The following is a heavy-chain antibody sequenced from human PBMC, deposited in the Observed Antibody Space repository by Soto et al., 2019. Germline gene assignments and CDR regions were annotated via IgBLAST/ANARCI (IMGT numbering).Heavy chain of an antibody. Sequence: QVQLVQSGAEVKKPGSSVKVSCKASGGTFSRDAISWVRQAPGQGLEWMGGIIPMFGTAKYVQKFQGRLTITADESTPTAYMELRSLRSDDTAVYYCARGGVVVAASQLGWFDPWGQGTLVTVSS. CDR3: ARGGVVVAASQLGWFDP. D-gene: IGHD2-15*01. CDR1: GGTFSRDA. V-gene: IGHV1-69*01. CDR2: IIPMFGTA. J-gene: IGHJ5*02.